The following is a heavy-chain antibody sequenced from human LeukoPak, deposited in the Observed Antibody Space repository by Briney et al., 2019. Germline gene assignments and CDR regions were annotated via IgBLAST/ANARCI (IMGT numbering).Heavy chain of an antibody. CDR2: LSGSGDDT. J-gene: IGHJ4*02. Sequence: GGSLRLSCAASGFTFSNAWMSWVRQAPGKGLEWVSALSGSGDDTYYADSVKGRFTISRDNSKNTLYLQMHSLTAEDTAVYYCGRGTLGTGSYSVPDHWGQGTLVTVSS. CDR1: GFTFSNAW. V-gene: IGHV3-23*01. CDR3: GRGTLGTGSYSVPDH. D-gene: IGHD1-26*01.